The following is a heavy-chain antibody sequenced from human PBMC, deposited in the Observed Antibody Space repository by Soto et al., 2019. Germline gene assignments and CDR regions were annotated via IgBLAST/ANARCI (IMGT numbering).Heavy chain of an antibody. V-gene: IGHV3-23*01. J-gene: IGHJ4*02. CDR1: GFTFSSYT. D-gene: IGHD3-10*01. Sequence: EVQLLESGGGLVQPGGSLRLSCAASGFTFSSYTMSWVRQAPGKGLECVSTITGSGDSTFYADSVKGRFTISRDNSKNTLFLQVNSLRAEDTAVYYCAKPREVAGRGRFDFWGQGTLVTVAS. CDR2: ITGSGDST. CDR3: AKPREVAGRGRFDF.